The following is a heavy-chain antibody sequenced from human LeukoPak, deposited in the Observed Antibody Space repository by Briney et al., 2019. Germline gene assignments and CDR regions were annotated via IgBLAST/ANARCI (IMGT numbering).Heavy chain of an antibody. D-gene: IGHD6-19*01. J-gene: IGHJ4*02. CDR3: AKEFIAVAGMVGNRFDY. Sequence: GGSLRLSCAASGFTFDDYAMHWVRQAPGKGLEWVSGISWNSGSIGYADSVKGRFTISRDNAKNSLYLQMNSLRAEDTALYYCAKEFIAVAGMVGNRFDYWGQGTLVTVSS. CDR2: ISWNSGSI. CDR1: GFTFDDYA. V-gene: IGHV3-9*01.